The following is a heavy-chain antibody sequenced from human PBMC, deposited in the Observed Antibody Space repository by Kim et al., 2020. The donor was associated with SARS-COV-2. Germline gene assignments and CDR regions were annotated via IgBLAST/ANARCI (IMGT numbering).Heavy chain of an antibody. D-gene: IGHD2-15*01. J-gene: IGHJ3*02. V-gene: IGHV3-74*01. CDR3: ARRDSDSAFDI. CDR1: GFTSSTYR. Sequence: GGSLRLSCAASGFTSSTYRIHWVRQAPGKGLVWVSRINSDGTTRTYADFVKGRFTISRDNAKNTVFLQMNSLRAEDTAMYYCARRDSDSAFDIWGQGTMVTVSS. CDR2: INSDGTTR.